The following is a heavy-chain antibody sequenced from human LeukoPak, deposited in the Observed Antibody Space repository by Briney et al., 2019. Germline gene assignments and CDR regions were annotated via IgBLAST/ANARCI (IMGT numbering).Heavy chain of an antibody. V-gene: IGHV4-31*03. J-gene: IGHJ4*02. CDR1: GGSISSGGYY. CDR3: ARVVDSSGYSNPDY. Sequence: SETLSLTCTVSGGSISSGGYYWSWIRQHPGKGLEWIGYIYYSGSTYYNPSLKSRVTISVDTSKNQFSLTLSSVTAADTAVYYCARVVDSSGYSNPDYWGQGTLVTVSS. D-gene: IGHD3-22*01. CDR2: IYYSGST.